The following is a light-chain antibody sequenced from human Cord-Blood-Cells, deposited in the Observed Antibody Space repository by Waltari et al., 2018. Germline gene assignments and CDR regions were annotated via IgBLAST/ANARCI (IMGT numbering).Light chain of an antibody. CDR1: QSISSY. V-gene: IGKV1-39*01. CDR2: AAS. J-gene: IGKJ3*01. Sequence: DIQMTQSPSSLSASVGDRVTITCRASQSISSYLNWYRQKPGKAPKLLIYAASSLQSGVPSRFSGSGSGTDFTLTISSLQPEDFATYYCQQSYSTIFTFGPGTKVDIK. CDR3: QQSYSTIFT.